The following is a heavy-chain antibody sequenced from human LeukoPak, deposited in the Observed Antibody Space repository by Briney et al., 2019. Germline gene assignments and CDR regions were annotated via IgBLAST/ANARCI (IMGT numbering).Heavy chain of an antibody. J-gene: IGHJ4*02. CDR1: GITLSNYG. CDR2: IGGSGGRT. V-gene: IGHV3-23*01. CDR3: AKRGVVIRVILVGFHKEAYYFDS. D-gene: IGHD3-22*01. Sequence: PGGSLRLSCAVSGITLSNYGMSWVRQAPGKGLEWVAGIGGSGGRTNYADSVEGRFTISRDNPKNTLYLQMNSLRAEDTAVYFCAKRGVVIRVILVGFHKEAYYFDSWGQGALVIVSS.